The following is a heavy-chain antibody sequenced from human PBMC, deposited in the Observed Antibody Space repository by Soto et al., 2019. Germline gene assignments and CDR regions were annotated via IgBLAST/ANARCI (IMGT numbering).Heavy chain of an antibody. J-gene: IGHJ4*02. CDR1: GGTFSSYS. CDR2: IIPIFGTA. D-gene: IGHD1-26*01. Sequence: QVQLVQSGAEVKKPGSSVKVSCKASGGTFSSYSINWVRQAPGQGLEWMGEIIPIFGTANYAQKFQGRVTITADESTSAAYMELSSLRSEDTAVYYCARDGGRHSGGMDYWGQGTLVTVSS. V-gene: IGHV1-69*01. CDR3: ARDGGRHSGGMDY.